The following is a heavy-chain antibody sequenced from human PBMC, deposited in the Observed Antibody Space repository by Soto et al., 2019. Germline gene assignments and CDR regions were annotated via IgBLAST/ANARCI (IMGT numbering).Heavy chain of an antibody. CDR3: ARGGERLQYYYYGMDV. CDR2: ISPYNGNT. D-gene: IGHD1-26*01. J-gene: IGHJ6*02. V-gene: IGHV1-18*01. CDR1: GYTFTSYG. Sequence: QVQLLQSGAEVKKPGASVKVSCKASGYTFTSYGISWVRQAPGQGLEWMGWISPYNGNTNYTQKLQGRVTMTTDTSTSTAYMELRSLRSDDTAVYYCARGGERLQYYYYGMDVWGQGTTVTVSS.